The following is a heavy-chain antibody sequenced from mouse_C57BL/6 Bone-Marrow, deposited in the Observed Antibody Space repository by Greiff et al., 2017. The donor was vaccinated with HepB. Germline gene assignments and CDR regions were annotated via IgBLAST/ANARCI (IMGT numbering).Heavy chain of an antibody. CDR2: IHPNSGST. Sequence: QVQLKQPGAELVKPGASVKLSCKASGYTFTSYWMHWVKQRPGQGLEWIGMIHPNSGSTNYNEKFKSKATLTVDKSSSTAYMQLSSLTSEDSAVYYCAPYDYVEDWYFDVWGTGTTVTVSS. CDR3: APYDYVEDWYFDV. CDR1: GYTFTSYW. J-gene: IGHJ1*03. V-gene: IGHV1-64*01. D-gene: IGHD2-4*01.